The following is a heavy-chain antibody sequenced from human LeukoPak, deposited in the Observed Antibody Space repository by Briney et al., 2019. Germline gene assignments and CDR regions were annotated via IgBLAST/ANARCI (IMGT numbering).Heavy chain of an antibody. D-gene: IGHD1/OR15-1a*01. V-gene: IGHV3-7*04. Sequence: PGGSLRLSCAASGLTFSSYSMNWVRQAPGKGPEWVATINLDGSEKYYVESVKGRFTISRDNAKNSLYLQTNSLRAEDTALYHCARGNNAAFDIWGQGTMVTVSS. CDR2: INLDGSEK. CDR3: ARGNNAAFDI. CDR1: GLTFSSYS. J-gene: IGHJ3*02.